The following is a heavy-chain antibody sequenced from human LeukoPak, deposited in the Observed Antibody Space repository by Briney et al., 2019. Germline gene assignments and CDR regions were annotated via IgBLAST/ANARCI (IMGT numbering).Heavy chain of an antibody. Sequence: PAGSLRLSCAASGFTFSTYWMHWVRQAPGKALVWVSRINSDGSSTSYADSVKGRFTISRDNAKNTLYLQMNNLRAEDTAVYYCARDRGYDFDIWGQGTMVTVS. J-gene: IGHJ3*02. V-gene: IGHV3-74*01. D-gene: IGHD5-12*01. CDR3: ARDRGYDFDI. CDR1: GFTFSTYW. CDR2: INSDGSST.